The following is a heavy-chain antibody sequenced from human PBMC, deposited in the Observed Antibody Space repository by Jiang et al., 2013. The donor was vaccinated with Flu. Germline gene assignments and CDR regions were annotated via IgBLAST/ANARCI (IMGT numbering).Heavy chain of an antibody. CDR2: IYYSGST. J-gene: IGHJ3*02. V-gene: IGHV4-59*01. D-gene: IGHD1-1*01. CDR3: ARVRTYTTRAFDI. Sequence: LVESGPGLVKPSETLSLTCTVSGGSISSYYWSWIRQPPGKGLEWIGYIYYSGSTNYNPSLKSRVTISVDTSKNQFSLKLSSVTAADTAVYYCARVRTYTTRAFDIWGQGTMVTVSS. CDR1: GGSISSYY.